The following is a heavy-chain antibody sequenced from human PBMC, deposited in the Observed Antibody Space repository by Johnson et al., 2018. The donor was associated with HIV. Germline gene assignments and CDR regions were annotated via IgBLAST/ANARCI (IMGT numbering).Heavy chain of an antibody. D-gene: IGHD3-9*01. Sequence: QVQLVESGGDLVKPGGSLRLSCAASGFIFSDYYMTWIRQAPGKGLESISYISSSGRTIYYADSVKGRFTMSRDNAKKSLYLQMNSLRAEDTAVYYCAGEEGTDMLTRGDAFEIWGQGTMVTVSS. CDR1: GFIFSDYY. V-gene: IGHV3-11*04. CDR2: ISSSGRTI. CDR3: AGEEGTDMLTRGDAFEI. J-gene: IGHJ3*02.